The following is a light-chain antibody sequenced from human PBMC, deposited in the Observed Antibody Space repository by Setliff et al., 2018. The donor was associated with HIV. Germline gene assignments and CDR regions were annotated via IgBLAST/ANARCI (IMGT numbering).Light chain of an antibody. Sequence: QSVLAQPASVSGSPGQSITISCTGTSSDIGGYNYVSWYQQLPGNTPKLLIYDVTNRPSGVPDRFSGSKSANTASLTISGLQAEDEADYYCSPFTSSKALLFGGGTKVTVL. J-gene: IGLJ3*02. CDR1: SSDIGGYNY. CDR2: DVT. CDR3: SPFTSSKALL. V-gene: IGLV2-14*03.